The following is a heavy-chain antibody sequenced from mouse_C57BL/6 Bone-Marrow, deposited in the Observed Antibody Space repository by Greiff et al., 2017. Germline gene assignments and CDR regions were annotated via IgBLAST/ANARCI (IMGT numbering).Heavy chain of an antibody. D-gene: IGHD2-4*01. CDR3: AREENDYDDYFDY. J-gene: IGHJ2*01. CDR1: GFTFSDYG. Sequence: DVQLQESGGGLVKPGGSLKLSCAASGFTFSDYGMHWVRQAPEKGLEWVAYISSGSSTIYYADTVKGRFTISRDNAKNTLFLQMTSLRSEDTAMYYCAREENDYDDYFDYWGQGTTLTVSS. CDR2: ISSGSSTI. V-gene: IGHV5-17*01.